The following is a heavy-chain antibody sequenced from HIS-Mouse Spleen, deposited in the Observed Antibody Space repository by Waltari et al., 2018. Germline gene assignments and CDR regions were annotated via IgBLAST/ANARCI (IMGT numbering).Heavy chain of an antibody. D-gene: IGHD6-13*01. V-gene: IGHV4-39*07. CDR3: AREIPYSSSWYDWYFDL. CDR2: IYYSGST. Sequence: QLQLHESGPGLVTPSETLSLTCTVSGGPISSSSYYGGWIRQPPGKGLEWIGSIYYSGSTYYNPSLKSRVTISVDTSKNQFSLKLSSVTAADTAVYYCAREIPYSSSWYDWYFDLWGRGTLVTVSS. CDR1: GGPISSSSYY. J-gene: IGHJ2*01.